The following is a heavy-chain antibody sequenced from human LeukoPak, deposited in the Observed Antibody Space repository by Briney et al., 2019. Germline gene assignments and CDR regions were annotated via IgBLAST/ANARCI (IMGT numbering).Heavy chain of an antibody. CDR2: IKQDGSKK. CDR3: ARDPSSGWYLKGWFDP. V-gene: IGHV3-7*01. D-gene: IGHD6-19*01. Sequence: GGSLRLSCAASGFIFSKYWMSWVRQAPGKGLEWVANIKQDGSKKDYVDSVRGRFTIARDDAKNSLYLQMNSLRAEDTAVYYCARDPSSGWYLKGWFDPWGQGTLVTVSS. CDR1: GFIFSKYW. J-gene: IGHJ5*02.